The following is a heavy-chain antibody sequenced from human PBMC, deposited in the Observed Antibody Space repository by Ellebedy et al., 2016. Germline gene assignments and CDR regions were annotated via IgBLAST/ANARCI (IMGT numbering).Heavy chain of an antibody. CDR1: GYTFTNYA. Sequence: ASVKVSCKASGYTFTNYAMHWVRQAPGQRLEWMGWINAGNGNTKHSQKFQGRVTITRDTSASTAYMDLSSLRSEDTAVYYCARDPSESSGYPQYLFDFWGQGTLVIVSS. J-gene: IGHJ4*02. V-gene: IGHV1-3*01. D-gene: IGHD3-22*01. CDR3: ARDPSESSGYPQYLFDF. CDR2: INAGNGNT.